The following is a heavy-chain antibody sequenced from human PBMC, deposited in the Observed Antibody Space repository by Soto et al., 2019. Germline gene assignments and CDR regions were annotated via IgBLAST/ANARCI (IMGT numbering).Heavy chain of an antibody. Sequence: GSLRLSCAASGFIFSSFGMHWVRQAPGKGLEWVAHIWYDGSNTYYADSVKGRFTISRDNSRNTVYLQMNSLRAEDTAVYHCVRDLLGSGGHFDYWGQGTPVTVSS. J-gene: IGHJ4*02. CDR2: IWYDGSNT. CDR3: VRDLLGSGGHFDY. V-gene: IGHV3-33*01. D-gene: IGHD7-27*01. CDR1: GFIFSSFG.